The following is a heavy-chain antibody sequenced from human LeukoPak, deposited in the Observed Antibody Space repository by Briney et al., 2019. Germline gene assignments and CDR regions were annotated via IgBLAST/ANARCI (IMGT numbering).Heavy chain of an antibody. Sequence: PSQTLSLTCTVSGGSISSGDYYWSWLRQHPGKGLEWIGNNYYSGSTYYNPSLKSRVTISVDKSKSQFSLKRSSVTAADTAVYYCAREGYDSSYYYYLDYWGQGTLVTVSS. CDR3: AREGYDSSYYYYLDY. V-gene: IGHV4-31*03. J-gene: IGHJ4*02. CDR1: GGSISSGDYY. D-gene: IGHD3-22*01. CDR2: NYYSGST.